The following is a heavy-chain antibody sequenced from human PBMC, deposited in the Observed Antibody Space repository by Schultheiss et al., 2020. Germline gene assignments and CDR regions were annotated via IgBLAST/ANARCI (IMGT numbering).Heavy chain of an antibody. CDR1: GGSFSGYY. J-gene: IGHJ4*02. V-gene: IGHV4-34*01. Sequence: SETLSLTCAVYGGSFSGYYWSWIRQPPGMGLEWIGEINHSGSTNYNPSLKSRVTISVDTSKNQFSLKLSSVTAADTAVYYCARRVGEILWFREGYFDYWGQGTLVTVSS. CDR3: ARRVGEILWFREGYFDY. D-gene: IGHD3-10*01. CDR2: INHSGST.